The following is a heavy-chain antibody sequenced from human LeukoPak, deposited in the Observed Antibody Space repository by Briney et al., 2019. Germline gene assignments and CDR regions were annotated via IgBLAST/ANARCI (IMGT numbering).Heavy chain of an antibody. CDR1: GFTFSSYA. CDR2: IKQDGSEK. V-gene: IGHV3-7*01. J-gene: IGHJ5*02. CDR3: ARDFGRRNWFDP. Sequence: GGSLRLSCAASGFTFSSYAMSWVRQAPGKGLEWVANIKQDGSEKYYVDSVKGRFTISRDNAKNSLYLQMNSLRAEDTAVYYCARDFGRRNWFDPWGQGTLVTVSS. D-gene: IGHD3-10*01.